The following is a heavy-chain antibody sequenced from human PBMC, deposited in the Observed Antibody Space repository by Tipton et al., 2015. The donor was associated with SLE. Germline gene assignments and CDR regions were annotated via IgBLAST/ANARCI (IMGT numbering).Heavy chain of an antibody. J-gene: IGHJ4*02. CDR1: GYTFIAYY. CDR2: INTNSGGT. CDR3: ARSLGGAGGYLPYFDF. D-gene: IGHD6-13*01. Sequence: QLVQSGPEVKKPGASVRVSCKASGYTFIAYYMHWVRQAPGQGLEWMGRINTNSGGTNYLQKFQGRVTMTRDTSMNTAYMELTGLTSDDTAVYYCARSLGGAGGYLPYFDFWGQGTLLTVSS. V-gene: IGHV1-2*06.